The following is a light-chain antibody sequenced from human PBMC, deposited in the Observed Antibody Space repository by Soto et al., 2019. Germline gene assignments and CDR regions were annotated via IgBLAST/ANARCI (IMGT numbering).Light chain of an antibody. CDR3: QQYNSYQYT. CDR1: QSISSW. CDR2: KAS. Sequence: DIQMTQSPSTLSASVGDRVTITCRASQSISSWLAWYQQKPGKAPKLLIYKASSLESGVPSRFSGSGSGTEFTLTISSLLPDDSATYYCQQYNSYQYTFGQGTMLEIK. J-gene: IGKJ2*01. V-gene: IGKV1-5*03.